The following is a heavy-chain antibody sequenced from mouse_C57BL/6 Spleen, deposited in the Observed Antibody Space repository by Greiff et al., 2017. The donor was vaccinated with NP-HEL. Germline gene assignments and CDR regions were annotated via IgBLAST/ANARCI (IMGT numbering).Heavy chain of an antibody. J-gene: IGHJ1*03. CDR2: IYPGDGDT. D-gene: IGHD3-3*01. Sequence: QVQLQQSGPELVKPGASVKISCKASGYAFSSSWMNWVKQRPGKGLEWIGRIYPGDGDTNYNGKFKGKATLTADKSSSTAYMQLSSLTSEDSAVYFCARWGDRDWYFDVWGTGTTVTVSS. CDR1: GYAFSSSW. CDR3: ARWGDRDWYFDV. V-gene: IGHV1-82*01.